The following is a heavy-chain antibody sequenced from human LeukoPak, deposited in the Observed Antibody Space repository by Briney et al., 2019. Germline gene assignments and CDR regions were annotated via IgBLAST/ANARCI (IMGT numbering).Heavy chain of an antibody. CDR3: ARGPHWDPHFDY. CDR1: GFTFTAYY. V-gene: IGHV1-2*02. Sequence: ASVKVSCKASGFTFTAYYMHWVRQAPGQGLEWMGWINPNSGGTNYAQKFQGRVTMTRDTSISTAYMELSRLRSDDTAVYYCARGPHWDPHFDYWGQGTLVTVTS. CDR2: INPNSGGT. D-gene: IGHD7-27*01. J-gene: IGHJ4*02.